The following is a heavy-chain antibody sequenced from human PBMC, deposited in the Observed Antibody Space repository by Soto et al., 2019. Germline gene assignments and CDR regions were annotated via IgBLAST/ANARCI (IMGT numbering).Heavy chain of an antibody. V-gene: IGHV3-30*18. CDR2: ISYDGSNK. D-gene: IGHD6-13*01. CDR3: AKDLESIAAAGYFDY. Sequence: PGGSLRLSCAASGFTFSSYGMHWVRQAPGKGLEWVAVISYDGSNKYYADSVKGRFTISRDNSKNTLYLQMNSLRAEDTAVYYCAKDLESIAAAGYFDYWGQGT. CDR1: GFTFSSYG. J-gene: IGHJ4*02.